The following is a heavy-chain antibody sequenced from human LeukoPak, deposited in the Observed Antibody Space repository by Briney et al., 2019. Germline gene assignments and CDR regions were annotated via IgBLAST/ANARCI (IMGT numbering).Heavy chain of an antibody. CDR3: AKAPHFREGY. CDR1: GFTFSSYA. J-gene: IGHJ4*02. D-gene: IGHD1-14*01. CDR2: VSGSGDST. V-gene: IGHV3-23*01. Sequence: PGGSLRLSCAASGFTFSSYAMTWVRQAPGKGLEWVSVVSGSGDSTYYADSVKGRFTISRDNSKNTLYVQMNSLRAEDTAVYYCAKAPHFREGYWGQGTLVTVSS.